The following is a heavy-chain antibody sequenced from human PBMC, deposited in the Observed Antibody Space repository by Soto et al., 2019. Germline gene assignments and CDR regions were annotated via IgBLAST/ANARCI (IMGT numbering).Heavy chain of an antibody. J-gene: IGHJ4*02. CDR2: IYSSGSA. D-gene: IGHD1-26*01. CDR1: RASIYTYS. V-gene: IGHV4-4*07. CDR3: ATIVGANDY. Sequence: SETLSLTCTVSRASIYTYSWTWIRQPAGKGLQWIGHIYSSGSANYSPSPKSRVSMSVDSSKNQISLKLTSVTAADTAVYYCATIVGANDYWGQGTLVTV.